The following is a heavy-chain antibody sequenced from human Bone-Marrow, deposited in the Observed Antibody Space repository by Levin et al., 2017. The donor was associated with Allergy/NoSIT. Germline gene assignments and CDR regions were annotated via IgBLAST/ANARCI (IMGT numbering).Heavy chain of an antibody. CDR3: ARDRNGDYGDYENAFDI. J-gene: IGHJ3*02. CDR2: INPNSGGT. Sequence: GESLKISCRASGYTFTGYYMHWVRQAPGQGLEWMGWINPNSGGTNYAQKFQGRVTMTRDTSITTAYMELSRLRSDDTAVYYCARDRNGDYGDYENAFDIWGQGTMVTVSS. V-gene: IGHV1-2*02. D-gene: IGHD4-17*01. CDR1: GYTFTGYY.